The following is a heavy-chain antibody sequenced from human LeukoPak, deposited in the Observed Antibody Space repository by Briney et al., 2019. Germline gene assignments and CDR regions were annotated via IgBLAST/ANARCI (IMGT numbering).Heavy chain of an antibody. CDR1: GFLLSTSGMR. V-gene: IGHV2-70*04. J-gene: IGHJ4*02. CDR3: ARNAAVAAFDY. Sequence: SGPTLVNPTQTLTLTCTFSGFLLSTSGMRVSWIRQPPGKALEWLARIDWDDDKFYSTSLKTRLTISKDTSKNQVVLTMTNMDPVDTATYYCARNAAVAAFDYWGQGTLVTVSS. D-gene: IGHD6-19*01. CDR2: IDWDDDK.